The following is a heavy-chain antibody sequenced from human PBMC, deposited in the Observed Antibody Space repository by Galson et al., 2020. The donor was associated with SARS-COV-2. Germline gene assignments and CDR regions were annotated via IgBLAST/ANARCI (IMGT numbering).Heavy chain of an antibody. V-gene: IGHV3-64D*06. CDR1: GFTLSSYA. Sequence: LGESLKTSCSASGFTLSSYAMHWVRQAPGTRMEYVSAINSNGGSTYYADSVKGRFTISRDNSKNMLYLQMSSLRAEDTAVYYCVKGLGSGSGTLYLWGQGTLVTVSS. CDR2: INSNGGST. CDR3: VKGLGSGSGTLYL. J-gene: IGHJ4*02. D-gene: IGHD2-15*01.